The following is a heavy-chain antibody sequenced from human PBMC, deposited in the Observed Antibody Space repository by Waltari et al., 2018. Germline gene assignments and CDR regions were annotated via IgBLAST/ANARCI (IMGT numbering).Heavy chain of an antibody. V-gene: IGHV3-48*04. D-gene: IGHD1-1*01. Sequence: EVQLVESGGGLVQPGGSLRLSCAASGFTFSSYSMNWVRQAPGKGLEWVSYISSSSSTIYYADSVKGRFTISRDNAKNSLYLQMNSLRAEDTAVYYCARVSGRLERYSDLDYWGQGTLVTVSS. J-gene: IGHJ4*02. CDR3: ARVSGRLERYSDLDY. CDR2: ISSSSSTI. CDR1: GFTFSSYS.